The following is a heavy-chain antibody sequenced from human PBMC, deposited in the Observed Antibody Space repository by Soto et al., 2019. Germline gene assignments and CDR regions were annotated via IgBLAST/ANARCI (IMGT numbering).Heavy chain of an antibody. V-gene: IGHV1-18*01. CDR3: ARDPGYSNYLLSDYYYYGMDV. Sequence: ASVKVSCKASGYTFTSYGISWVRQAPGQGLEWMGWISAYNGNTNYAQKLQGRVTMTTDTSTSTAYMELRSLRSDDTAVYYCARDPGYSNYLLSDYYYYGMDVWGQGTTVTVSS. CDR1: GYTFTSYG. J-gene: IGHJ6*02. D-gene: IGHD4-4*01. CDR2: ISAYNGNT.